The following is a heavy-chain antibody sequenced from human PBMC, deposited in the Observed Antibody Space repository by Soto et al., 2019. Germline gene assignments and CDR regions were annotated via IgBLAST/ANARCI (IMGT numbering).Heavy chain of an antibody. Sequence: SETLSLTCAVYGGSFSGYYWSWIRQPPGKGLEWIGEINHSGSTNYNPSLKSRVTISVDTSKNQFSLKLSSVTAADTAVYYCARGMLDGDYVDYYYGMDVWGQGTTVTVSS. CDR1: GGSFSGYY. J-gene: IGHJ6*02. D-gene: IGHD4-17*01. CDR2: INHSGST. CDR3: ARGMLDGDYVDYYYGMDV. V-gene: IGHV4-34*01.